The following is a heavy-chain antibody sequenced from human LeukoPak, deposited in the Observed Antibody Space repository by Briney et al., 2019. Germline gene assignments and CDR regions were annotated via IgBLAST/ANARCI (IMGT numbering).Heavy chain of an antibody. V-gene: IGHV4-30-2*01. J-gene: IGHJ2*01. CDR2: IYHSGST. Sequence: ASETLSLTCAVSGGSISSGGYSWSWIRQPPGKGLEWIGYIYHSGSTYYNPSLKSRVTISVDRSKNQFSLKLSSVTAADTAVYYCARGFRKREWLARSYWYFDLWGRGTLVTVSS. CDR1: GGSISSGGYS. CDR3: ARGFRKREWLARSYWYFDL. D-gene: IGHD6-19*01.